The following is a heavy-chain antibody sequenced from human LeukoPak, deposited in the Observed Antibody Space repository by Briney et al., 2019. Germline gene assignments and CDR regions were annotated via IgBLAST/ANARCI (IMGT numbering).Heavy chain of an antibody. CDR1: GFSFSSYT. Sequence: GGSLRLSCAASGFSFSSYTMNWVRQAPGKGLEWVSSTSSSSSYIFFADSVKGRFTISRDNAKNSLYLQMNSLRAEDTALYYCARDVGDGMGVWGQGTTVTVSS. J-gene: IGHJ6*02. V-gene: IGHV3-21*01. CDR3: ARDVGDGMGV. CDR2: TSSSSSYI.